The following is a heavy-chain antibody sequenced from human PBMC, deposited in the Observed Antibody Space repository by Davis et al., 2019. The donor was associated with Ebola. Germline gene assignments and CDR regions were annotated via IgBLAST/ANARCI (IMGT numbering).Heavy chain of an antibody. D-gene: IGHD6-13*01. V-gene: IGHV1-69*13. Sequence: SVQISCKASGGTFISYAISWVRQAPGQGLEWMGGIIPIFGTANYAQKFQGRVTITADESTSTAYMELSSLRSEDTAVYYCARSAYSSSWTTFDYWGQGTLVTVSS. J-gene: IGHJ4*02. CDR2: IIPIFGTA. CDR3: ARSAYSSSWTTFDY. CDR1: GGTFISYA.